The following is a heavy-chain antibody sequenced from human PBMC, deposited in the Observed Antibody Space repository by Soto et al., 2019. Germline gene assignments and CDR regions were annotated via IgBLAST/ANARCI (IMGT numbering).Heavy chain of an antibody. CDR2: ISAYNGNT. D-gene: IGHD3-22*01. Sequence: ASVKVSCKASGYTFTSYGISWVRQAPGQGLERMGWISAYNGNTNYAQKLQGRVTMTTDTSTSTAYMELRSLRSDDTAVYYCAREYDSSGYRPTGYYGMDVWGQGTTVTVSS. CDR3: AREYDSSGYRPTGYYGMDV. CDR1: GYTFTSYG. V-gene: IGHV1-18*01. J-gene: IGHJ6*02.